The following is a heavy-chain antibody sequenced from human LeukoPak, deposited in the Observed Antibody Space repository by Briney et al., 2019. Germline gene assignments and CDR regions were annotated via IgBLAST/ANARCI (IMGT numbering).Heavy chain of an antibody. V-gene: IGHV1-46*01. Sequence: ASVKVSCKASGYTFTSYYMHWVRQAPGQGLEWMGIINPSGGSTSYAQKFQGRVTMTRDTSTSTVYMELSSLRSEDTAVYYCARLNSGSYFDTDYFDYWGQGTLVTVSS. CDR1: GYTFTSYY. J-gene: IGHJ4*02. CDR2: INPSGGST. CDR3: ARLNSGSYFDTDYFDY. D-gene: IGHD1-26*01.